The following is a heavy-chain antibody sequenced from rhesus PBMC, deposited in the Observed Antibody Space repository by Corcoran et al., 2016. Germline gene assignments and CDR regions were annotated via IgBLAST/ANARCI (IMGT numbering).Heavy chain of an antibody. CDR3: ARAHYYSGSSLDY. CDR2: ISGSSGST. J-gene: IGHJ4*01. Sequence: QVQLQESGPGLVKPSETLSLTCAVSGGSVSSSNWWSWIRQPPGKGLEWIGYISGSSGSTYYNPSLKSRVTISTDTSKNQFSLKLSSVTAADTAVYYCARAHYYSGSSLDYWGQGVLVTVSS. V-gene: IGHV4-65*01. D-gene: IGHD3-16*01. CDR1: GGSVSSSNW.